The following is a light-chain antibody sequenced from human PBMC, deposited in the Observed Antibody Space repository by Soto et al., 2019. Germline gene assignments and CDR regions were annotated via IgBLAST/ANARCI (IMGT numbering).Light chain of an antibody. CDR2: DAS. CDR3: QQSYTYPRT. V-gene: IGKV1-39*01. CDR1: QTISSY. Sequence: DIQMTQSPSSLSASVGDRVTITCRASQTISSYLNWYQQKPGKAPTLLIYDASTLQRGVPSRFSGGGSGTDFTLTITTLQPEDFATYFCQQSYTYPRTFGQGTKVEIK. J-gene: IGKJ1*01.